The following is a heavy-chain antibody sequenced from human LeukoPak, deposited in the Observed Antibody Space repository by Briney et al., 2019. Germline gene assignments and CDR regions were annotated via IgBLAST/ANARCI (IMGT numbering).Heavy chain of an antibody. J-gene: IGHJ4*02. Sequence: PGGSLRLSCAASGFTFSSYAMSWVRQAPGKGLEWISSITSTATYIYYADSVKGRFTISRDNTKNSLYLQMNSLRAEDTAVYFCARVAGGKFHLDYWGQGTQVTVSS. V-gene: IGHV3-21*01. CDR3: ARVAGGKFHLDY. D-gene: IGHD6-13*01. CDR1: GFTFSSYA. CDR2: ITSTATYI.